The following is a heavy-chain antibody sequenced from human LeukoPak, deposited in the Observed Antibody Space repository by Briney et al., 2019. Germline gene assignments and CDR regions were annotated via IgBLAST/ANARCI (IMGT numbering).Heavy chain of an antibody. CDR3: ARERLENCHDDSCPDAFDI. CDR2: IGFDVSRK. J-gene: IGHJ3*02. D-gene: IGHD2-15*01. CDR1: GFSFSSYL. Sequence: QPGTSLRLSCAASGFSFSSYLMHWVRQAPGKGLEWVALIGFDVSRKYYGDSVKGRFTISRDNSKNTLYLQMNSLSDEDTAVYFCARERLENCHDDSCPDAFDIWGPGTMVTVSS. V-gene: IGHV3-33*01.